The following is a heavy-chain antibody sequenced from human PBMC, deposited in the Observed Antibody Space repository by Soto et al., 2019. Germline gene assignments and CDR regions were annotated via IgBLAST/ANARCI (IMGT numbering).Heavy chain of an antibody. Sequence: EVQLLESGGDLVQPGGSLRLSCSSSGFSFNKYVMNGVRQASGKGLEWVSTVSPTGDSTFYADSVKGRFTISRDNSKNTLYLQRTSLRAEDVAVYYFATRAITAPTKWGAFDAGGQGTTVTVYS. CDR3: ATRAITAPTKWGAFDA. CDR1: GFSFNKYV. D-gene: IGHD1-7*01. J-gene: IGHJ3*01. V-gene: IGHV3-23*01. CDR2: VSPTGDST.